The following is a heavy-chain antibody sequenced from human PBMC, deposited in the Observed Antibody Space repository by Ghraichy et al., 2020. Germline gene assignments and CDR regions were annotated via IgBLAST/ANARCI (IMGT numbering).Heavy chain of an antibody. CDR1: GFTFSSYA. Sequence: LSLTCTASGFTFSSYAMAWVRQIPGQGLELVSVITDSGISTYYIDSVKGRFTISRDNSKNTVYLQMNSLRAEDTAVYYCAKGTLGSCSGASCYPLDYWGQGTLVTVSS. V-gene: IGHV3-23*01. J-gene: IGHJ4*02. CDR3: AKGTLGSCSGASCYPLDY. CDR2: ITDSGIST. D-gene: IGHD2-15*01.